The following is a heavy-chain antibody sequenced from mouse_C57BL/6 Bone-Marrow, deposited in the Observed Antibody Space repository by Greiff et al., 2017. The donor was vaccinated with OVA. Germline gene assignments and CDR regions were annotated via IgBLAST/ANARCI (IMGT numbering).Heavy chain of an antibody. CDR3: TTSYGIFDY. Sequence: EVQLQQSGAELVRPGASVKLSCTASGFNIKDDYMHWVKQRPEQGLEWIGWIDPENGDTEYASKFQGQATITADTSSNTAYLQLSSLTSEDTAVYYCTTSYGIFDYWGQGTTLTVSS. V-gene: IGHV14-4*01. J-gene: IGHJ2*01. D-gene: IGHD2-1*01. CDR2: IDPENGDT. CDR1: GFNIKDDY.